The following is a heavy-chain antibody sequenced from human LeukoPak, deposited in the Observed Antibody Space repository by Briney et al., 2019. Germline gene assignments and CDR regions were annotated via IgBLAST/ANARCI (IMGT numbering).Heavy chain of an antibody. CDR2: ISSSSSYI. V-gene: IGHV3-21*01. Sequence: PGGSLRLSCAASGFTFSSYSMNWVRQAPGKGLEWVSSISSSSSYIYYADSVKGRFTISRDNAKNSLYLQMNSVRAEDTAVYYCARDSGHDFDYWGQGTPVTVSS. CDR1: GFTFSSYS. J-gene: IGHJ4*02. CDR3: ARDSGHDFDY. D-gene: IGHD5-12*01.